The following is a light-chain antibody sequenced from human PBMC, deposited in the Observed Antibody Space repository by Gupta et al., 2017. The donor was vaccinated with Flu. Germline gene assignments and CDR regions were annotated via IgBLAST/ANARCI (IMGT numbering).Light chain of an antibody. CDR3: GAWDSSLSPLYV. CDR1: SSSLGNNY. V-gene: IGLV1-51*01. Sequence: VTISVSASSSSLGNNYVAWYHHLPGTVPKLLIYENYKRPSEIPNLFSGSKSRTSATLAISGVQPVDEADYYCGAWDSSLSPLYVFGTGTKVSVL. J-gene: IGLJ1*01. CDR2: ENY.